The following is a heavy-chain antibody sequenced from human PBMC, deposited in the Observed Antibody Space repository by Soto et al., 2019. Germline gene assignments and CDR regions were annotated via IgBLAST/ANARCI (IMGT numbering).Heavy chain of an antibody. J-gene: IGHJ6*02. V-gene: IGHV4-31*03. CDR3: ARDADYGGSRGGMDV. Sequence: QVRLEESGPGLVKPSETLSLICSVSGGSVNNANYFWNWIRHHPENGLEWIGYIYYSGSTRYNPSFKSRVTLSIETAKNQFSLSLKSVTVADTAVYFCARDADYGGSRGGMDVWGRGTTVTVSS. CDR2: IYYSGST. D-gene: IGHD4-17*01. CDR1: GGSVNNANYF.